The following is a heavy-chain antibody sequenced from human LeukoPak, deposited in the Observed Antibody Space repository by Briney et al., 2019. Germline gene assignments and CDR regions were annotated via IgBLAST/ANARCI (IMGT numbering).Heavy chain of an antibody. Sequence: ASVKVSCKASGYTFTGYYMHWVRQAPGQGLEWMGWTNPNSGGTNYAQKFQGRVTMTRDTSISTAYMELSRLRSDDTAVYYCARGLQYYDFWSGYYTSWSDPWGQGTLVTVSS. J-gene: IGHJ5*02. CDR1: GYTFTGYY. CDR2: TNPNSGGT. D-gene: IGHD3-3*01. V-gene: IGHV1-2*02. CDR3: ARGLQYYDFWSGYYTSWSDP.